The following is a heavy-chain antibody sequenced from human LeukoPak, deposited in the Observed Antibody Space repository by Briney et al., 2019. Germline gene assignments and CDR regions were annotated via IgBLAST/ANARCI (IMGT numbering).Heavy chain of an antibody. Sequence: ASVKVSCKASGGTFSSYAISWVRQAPGQGLEWMGGIIPIFGTANYAQKFQGRVTITTDESTSTAYMELSSLRSEDTAVYYCAWDTAMVPGANWGQGTLVTVSS. CDR1: GGTFSSYA. J-gene: IGHJ4*02. V-gene: IGHV1-69*05. D-gene: IGHD5-18*01. CDR3: AWDTAMVPGAN. CDR2: IIPIFGTA.